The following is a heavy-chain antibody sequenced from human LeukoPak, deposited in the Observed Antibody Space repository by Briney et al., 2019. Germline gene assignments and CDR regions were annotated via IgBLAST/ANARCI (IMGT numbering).Heavy chain of an antibody. J-gene: IGHJ4*02. CDR1: GFTFSSYS. CDR3: ARARPLSAAGGGFDY. V-gene: IGHV3-21*01. D-gene: IGHD6-13*01. Sequence: PGGSLRLSCAASGFTFSSYSMNWVRQAPGKGLEWVSSISSSSSYIYYADSVKGRFTISRDNAKNSLYLQMNSLRAEDTAVYYCARARPLSAAGGGFDYWGQGTLVTVSS. CDR2: ISSSSSYI.